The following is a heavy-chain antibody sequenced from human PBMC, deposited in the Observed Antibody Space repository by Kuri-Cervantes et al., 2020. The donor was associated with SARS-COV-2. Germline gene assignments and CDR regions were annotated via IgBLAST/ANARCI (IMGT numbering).Heavy chain of an antibody. Sequence: SETLSLTCTVSGGSISSYYWNWIRQRPGKGLEWIGYIDNSGSTNYNPSLKSRVTISVDTSKNQFSLKLSSVTAADTAVYYCARALAYDFWSGYRPHGWFDPWGQGTLVTVSS. V-gene: IGHV4-59*08. J-gene: IGHJ5*02. CDR2: IDNSGST. CDR1: GGSISSYY. CDR3: ARALAYDFWSGYRPHGWFDP. D-gene: IGHD3-3*01.